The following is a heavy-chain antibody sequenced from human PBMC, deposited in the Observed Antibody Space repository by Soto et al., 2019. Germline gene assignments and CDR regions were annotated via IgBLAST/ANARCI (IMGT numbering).Heavy chain of an antibody. CDR1: GGSISSGGYY. D-gene: IGHD3-22*01. Sequence: SETRSVTCTVSGGSISSGGYYWSWIRQHQGKGLEWIGYIYYSGSTYYNPSLKSRVTISVDTSKNQFSLKLSSVTAADTAVYYCARAVLVFITNSYHYYYAIPVRGPWTPGTV. CDR2: IYYSGST. J-gene: IGHJ6*02. V-gene: IGHV4-31*03. CDR3: ARAVLVFITNSYHYYYAIPV.